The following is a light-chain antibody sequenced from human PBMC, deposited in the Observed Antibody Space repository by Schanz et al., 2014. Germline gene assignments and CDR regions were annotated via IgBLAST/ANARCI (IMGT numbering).Light chain of an antibody. CDR3: AAWDDSLNGHVV. J-gene: IGLJ2*01. V-gene: IGLV2-8*01. CDR2: EVS. Sequence: QSVLTQPPSASGSPGQSVTISCTGTSSDVGGYNYVSWYQRHPGKAPKLMIYEVSKRPSGVSNRFSGSKSGNTASLTISGLQSEDEADYYCAAWDDSLNGHVVFGGGTKLTVL. CDR1: SSDVGGYNY.